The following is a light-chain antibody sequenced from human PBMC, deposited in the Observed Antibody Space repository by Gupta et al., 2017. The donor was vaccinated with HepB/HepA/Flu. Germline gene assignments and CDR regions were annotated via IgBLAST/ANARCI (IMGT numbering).Light chain of an antibody. V-gene: IGKV1-6*01. CDR2: GAS. CDR1: QDIDSD. CDR3: QQDYGYPRT. J-gene: IGKJ1*01. Sequence: AIQMTQSSSSLSASLGDRFTITCRASQDIDSDLGWYQHKPGTAPRLLIYGASTSQAGVPSRFSGRGSGTDFALTISSLQPEDFALYYCQQDYGYPRTFGQGTKVDVK.